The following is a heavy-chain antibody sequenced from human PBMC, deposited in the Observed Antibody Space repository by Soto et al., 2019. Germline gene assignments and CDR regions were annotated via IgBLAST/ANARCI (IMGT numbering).Heavy chain of an antibody. D-gene: IGHD3-9*01. CDR3: AREYSELLTGYSPDY. J-gene: IGHJ4*02. Sequence: EVQLVESGGDLVQRGGSLRLSCAASGFPFSSYWMHWVRHTPGKGLDWVARISGDGVTTYYADSVTGRFTVARDNANNTLSLQISGLTAEDTAVYYCAREYSELLTGYSPDYWGQGTLVSVSS. V-gene: IGHV3-74*01. CDR1: GFPFSSYW. CDR2: ISGDGVTT.